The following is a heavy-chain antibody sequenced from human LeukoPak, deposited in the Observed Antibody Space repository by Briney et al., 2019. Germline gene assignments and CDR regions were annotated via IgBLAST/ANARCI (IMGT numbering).Heavy chain of an antibody. CDR2: IYHSGST. D-gene: IGHD3-10*01. CDR3: ARFRLGRDGYFDY. Sequence: SETLSLTCTVSGGSISSGGYYWSWIQQPPGKGLEWIGYIYHSGSTYYNPSLKSRVTISVDRSKNQFSLKLSSVTAADTAVYYCARFRLGRDGYFDYWGQGTLVTVSS. V-gene: IGHV4-30-2*01. J-gene: IGHJ4*02. CDR1: GGSISSGGYY.